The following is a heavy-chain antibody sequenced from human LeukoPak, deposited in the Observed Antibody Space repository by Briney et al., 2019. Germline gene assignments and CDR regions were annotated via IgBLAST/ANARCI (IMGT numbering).Heavy chain of an antibody. CDR3: ASRYIVVVPAAIPDSDYYYYGMDV. J-gene: IGHJ6*02. D-gene: IGHD2-2*02. CDR2: MYSWGST. CDR1: GFTFRSNY. V-gene: IGHV3-53*01. Sequence: GGSLRLSCAASGFTFRSNYMIGVREAPGRGREGVSVMYSWGSTNYADSVKGRFTLSRDNSKKTLYLQMNSLRAEDTAVYYCASRYIVVVPAAIPDSDYYYYGMDVWGQGTTVTVSS.